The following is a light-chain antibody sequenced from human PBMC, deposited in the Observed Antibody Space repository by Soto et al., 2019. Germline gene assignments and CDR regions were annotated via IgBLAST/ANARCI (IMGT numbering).Light chain of an antibody. J-gene: IGKJ5*01. Sequence: IQMTQSPSSLSASVGDRVTSTCQATQDIRKYLNWYQQKPGKAPKLLIYDASSLETGVPSRFSGSGSGTDFTFTISSLQPEDFATYYCQQYDNLPLIFGQGTRLEIK. CDR3: QQYDNLPLI. CDR1: QDIRKY. V-gene: IGKV1-33*01. CDR2: DAS.